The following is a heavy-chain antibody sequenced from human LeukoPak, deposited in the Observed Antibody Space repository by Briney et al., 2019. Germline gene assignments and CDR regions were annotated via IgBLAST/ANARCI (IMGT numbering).Heavy chain of an antibody. CDR2: IYYSGST. V-gene: IGHV4-39*07. Sequence: SETLSLTCTVSGGSISSSSYYWGWIRQPPGKGLEWIGSIYYSGSTYYNPSLKSRVTISVDTSKNQFSLKLSSVTAADTAVYYCAREEILGYCSSTSCYGRGNAFDIWGQGTMVTVSS. J-gene: IGHJ3*02. CDR3: AREEILGYCSSTSCYGRGNAFDI. CDR1: GGSISSSSYY. D-gene: IGHD2-2*01.